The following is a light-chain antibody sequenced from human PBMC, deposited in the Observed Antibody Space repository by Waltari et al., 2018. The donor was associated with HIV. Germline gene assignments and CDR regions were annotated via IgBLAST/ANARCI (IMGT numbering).Light chain of an antibody. Sequence: QSVLTHPPSASGPPGQSVPISCSGSCPNIESNYSSWYQQLPGTAPKLLIYRNNQRPSGVPDRFSGFKSGTSASLAISGLRSEDEADYYCAAWDDNLSGWVFGGGSKLTIL. CDR3: AAWDDNLSGWV. CDR2: RNN. CDR1: CPNIESNY. J-gene: IGLJ3*02. V-gene: IGLV1-47*01.